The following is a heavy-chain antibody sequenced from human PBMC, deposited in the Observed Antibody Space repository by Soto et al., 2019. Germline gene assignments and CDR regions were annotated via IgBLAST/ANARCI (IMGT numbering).Heavy chain of an antibody. D-gene: IGHD6-13*01. CDR3: AIIAADGPYYYYGIHV. J-gene: IGHJ6*02. CDR1: GYTFTSYY. CDR2: INPSGGST. V-gene: IGHV1-46*01. Sequence: ASVKVSCKASGYTFTSYYMHWVRQAPGQGLEWMGIINPSGGSTSYAQKFQGRVTMTRDTSTSTVYMELSSLRSEDTAVYYCAIIAADGPYYYYGIHVWGQGTTVTV.